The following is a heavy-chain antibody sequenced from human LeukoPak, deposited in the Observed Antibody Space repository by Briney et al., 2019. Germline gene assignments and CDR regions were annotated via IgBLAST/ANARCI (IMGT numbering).Heavy chain of an antibody. Sequence: GGSLRLSCAASGITFINHAMDWVRQAPGKGLEWVAVISYDGSNTYYADSVRGRFTISRDNSKSTLYLQMNSLRVEDTAVYYCVRNPGVGSSWYRLHYWGQGTLVTVSS. D-gene: IGHD6-13*01. CDR3: VRNPGVGSSWYRLHY. V-gene: IGHV3-30-3*01. J-gene: IGHJ4*02. CDR1: GITFINHA. CDR2: ISYDGSNT.